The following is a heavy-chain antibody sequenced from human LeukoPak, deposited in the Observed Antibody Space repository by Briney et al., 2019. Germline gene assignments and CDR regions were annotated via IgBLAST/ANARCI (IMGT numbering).Heavy chain of an antibody. CDR1: GGSFSDHY. CDR2: INHSGTT. J-gene: IGHJ4*02. V-gene: IGHV4-34*01. D-gene: IGHD5-18*01. CDR3: ARKASHFSYGLGAIDY. Sequence: SETLCLTCAVSGGSFSDHYWNWIRQPPGKGLEWIGEINHSGTTNYNASLKSRVTISVDKSKNHLSLKLNSMTAADTAVYYCARKASHFSYGLGAIDYWGQGNLVTVSS.